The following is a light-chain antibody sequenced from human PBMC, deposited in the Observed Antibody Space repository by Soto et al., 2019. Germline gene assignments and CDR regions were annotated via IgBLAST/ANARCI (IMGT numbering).Light chain of an antibody. CDR1: QDISNS. Sequence: DIQMTQSPSSLSASVGDTVTITCRASQDISNSLAWLQQKPGKAPKSLISAVSNLQSGVPSRFSGSDSGTHFTLTISSLQPEDFATYYCQQYKTYPRTFGGGTKVEIK. CDR2: AVS. J-gene: IGKJ4*01. V-gene: IGKV1-16*01. CDR3: QQYKTYPRT.